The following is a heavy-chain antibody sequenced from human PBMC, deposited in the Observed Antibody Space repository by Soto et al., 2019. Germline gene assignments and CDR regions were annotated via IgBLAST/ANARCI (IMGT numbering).Heavy chain of an antibody. D-gene: IGHD1-20*01. CDR1: GFTFATYA. CDR3: ARSKYNWNYWDY. CDR2: ISGSGGST. Sequence: EVQLLESGGGLVQPGGSLRLSCAASGFTFATYAMSWVRQAPGKGLEWVSAISGSGGSTYYADSVKGRFTISRDNSKNTLYLQMNSLRAEDTAVYYCARSKYNWNYWDYWGQGTLVTVSS. J-gene: IGHJ4*02. V-gene: IGHV3-23*01.